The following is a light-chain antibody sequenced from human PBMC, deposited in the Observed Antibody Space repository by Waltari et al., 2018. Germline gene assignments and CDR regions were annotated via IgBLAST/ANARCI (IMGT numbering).Light chain of an antibody. CDR3: QQYDSSPRGLT. Sequence: EIVLTQSPGTLSLSPGKRATLSCRASPSVSSSYLAWYQQKPGQAPRLLIYGASRRATGIPDRFSGSGSGTDFTLTISRLEPEDFAVYYCQQYDSSPRGLTFGGGTKVEIK. CDR1: PSVSSSY. J-gene: IGKJ4*01. V-gene: IGKV3-20*01. CDR2: GAS.